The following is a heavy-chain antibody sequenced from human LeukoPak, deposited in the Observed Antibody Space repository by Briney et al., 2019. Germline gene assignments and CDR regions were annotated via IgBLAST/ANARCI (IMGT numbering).Heavy chain of an antibody. J-gene: IGHJ3*02. V-gene: IGHV4-59*08. CDR2: IYYSGST. CDR3: ARRGLVRAAFDI. CDR1: GGSISSYY. Sequence: SETLSLTCTVSGGSISSYYWGWIQQPPGKGLERIGYIYYSGSTNYNPSLKSRVTISVDTSKNQFSLKLSSVTAADTAVYYWARRGLVRAAFDIWGQGTMVTVSS. D-gene: IGHD6-19*01.